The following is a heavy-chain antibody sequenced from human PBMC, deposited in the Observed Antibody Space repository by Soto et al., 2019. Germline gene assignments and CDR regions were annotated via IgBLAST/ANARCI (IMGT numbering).Heavy chain of an antibody. V-gene: IGHV1-2*02. J-gene: IGHJ6*02. CDR1: GYTFTGYY. D-gene: IGHD6-13*01. Sequence: ASVKVSCTASGYTFTGYYMHWVRQAPGQGLEWMGWINPNSGGTNYAQKFQGRVTMTRDTSISTAYMELSRLRSDDTAVYYCARARIAAAVMDVWGQGTTVTVSS. CDR2: INPNSGGT. CDR3: ARARIAAAVMDV.